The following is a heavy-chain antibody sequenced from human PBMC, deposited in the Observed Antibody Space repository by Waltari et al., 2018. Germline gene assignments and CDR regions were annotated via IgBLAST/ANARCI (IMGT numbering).Heavy chain of an antibody. CDR3: AAARGDRWLLDYYYYGMDV. D-gene: IGHD2-15*01. Sequence: QVQLVQSGAEVKKPGSSVKVSCKASGGTFSSYAISWVRQAPGQGLEWMGGIIPIFGTANYAQKFQERVTITRDMSTSTAYMELSSLRSEDTAVYYCAAARGDRWLLDYYYYGMDVWGQGTTVTVSS. CDR2: IIPIFGTA. J-gene: IGHJ6*02. CDR1: GGTFSSYA. V-gene: IGHV1-69*05.